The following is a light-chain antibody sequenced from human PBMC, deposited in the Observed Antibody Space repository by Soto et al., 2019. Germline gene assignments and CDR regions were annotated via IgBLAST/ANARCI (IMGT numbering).Light chain of an antibody. CDR2: DVS. CDR3: QQYENWPQLT. J-gene: IGKJ4*01. V-gene: IGKV3-11*01. Sequence: EIVLTQSPATLSLSPGERGTLSCRASESVTDYLAWYQQKPGQAPRLLVYDVSNRAAGIPTRFSGGGSGTDFTLTISNVEPEDFAVYYCQQYENWPQLTFGGGTKVDIK. CDR1: ESVTDY.